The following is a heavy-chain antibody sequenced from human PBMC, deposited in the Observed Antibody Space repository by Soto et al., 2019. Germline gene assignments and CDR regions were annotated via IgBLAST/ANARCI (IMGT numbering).Heavy chain of an antibody. CDR1: GFTFSSYW. D-gene: IGHD3-3*01. Sequence: EVQLVESGGGLVQPGGSLRLSCAASGFTFSSYWMSWVRQAPGKGLEWVANIKQDGSEKYYVDSVKGRFTISRDNAKNSLYLQMNSLRAEDTAVYYCARDGNYDFWSGYYRGFDYCGHGTLVTVSS. V-gene: IGHV3-7*01. J-gene: IGHJ4*01. CDR3: ARDGNYDFWSGYYRGFDY. CDR2: IKQDGSEK.